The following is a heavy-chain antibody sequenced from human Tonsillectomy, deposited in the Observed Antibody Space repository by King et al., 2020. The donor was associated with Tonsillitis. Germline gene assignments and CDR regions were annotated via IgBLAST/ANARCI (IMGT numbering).Heavy chain of an antibody. J-gene: IGHJ5*02. CDR1: GGSVSGYY. Sequence: HVQLQQGGAGLLKPSETLSLTCAVYGGSVSGYYWSWLRQFPGKGLEWIWEINHSGSTNYNPYLKSRLTISVDTSKNQFSLKLSSVTAADTAVYYCARAGRGHCSGGSCYRWFDPWGQGTLVIVSS. CDR3: ARAGRGHCSGGSCYRWFDP. V-gene: IGHV4-34*01. CDR2: INHSGST. D-gene: IGHD2-15*01.